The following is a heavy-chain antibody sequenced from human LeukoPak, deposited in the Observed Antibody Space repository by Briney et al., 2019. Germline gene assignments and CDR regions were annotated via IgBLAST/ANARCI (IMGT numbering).Heavy chain of an antibody. J-gene: IGHJ5*02. V-gene: IGHV3-15*01. CDR2: IKSKTDGGTT. CDR1: GFTFRDAW. D-gene: IGHD2-2*01. CDR3: TTDQVIVVPAARRINWFDP. Sequence: GGSLRLSCAASGFTFRDAWMSWVRQAPGKGLEWVGRIKSKTDGGTTDYAAPVRGRFTISRDDSKNTLYLQMNSLKTEDTAVYYCTTDQVIVVPAARRINWFDPWGQGTLVTVSS.